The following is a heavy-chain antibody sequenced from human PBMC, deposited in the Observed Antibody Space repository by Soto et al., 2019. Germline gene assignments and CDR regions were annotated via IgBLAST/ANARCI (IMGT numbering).Heavy chain of an antibody. D-gene: IGHD2-15*01. V-gene: IGHV3-23*01. J-gene: IGHJ4*02. CDR2: ISGSGSGT. CDR3: AKDCSVASCQRLFDS. Sequence: PGGSLRLCCSASGFTFSNYAMSWVRQAPGKGLEWVSAISGSGSGTYYADSVKGRFTISRDNSKNTLHLQMNSLRAEDTAVYFCAKDCSVASCQRLFDSWGQGTLVTVSS. CDR1: GFTFSNYA.